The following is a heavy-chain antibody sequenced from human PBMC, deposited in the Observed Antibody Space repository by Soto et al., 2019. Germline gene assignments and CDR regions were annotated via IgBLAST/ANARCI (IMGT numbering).Heavy chain of an antibody. J-gene: IGHJ4*02. V-gene: IGHV4-59*01. CDR2: IYYSGST. CDR1: GGSISSYY. CDR3: ARLSWDSSGI. D-gene: IGHD6-19*01. Sequence: SETLSLTCTVSGGSISSYYWSWIRQPPGKGLEWIGYIYYSGSTNYNPSLKSRVTISVDTSKNQFSLKLSSVTAADTAVYYCARLSWDSSGIWGQGTLVTVSS.